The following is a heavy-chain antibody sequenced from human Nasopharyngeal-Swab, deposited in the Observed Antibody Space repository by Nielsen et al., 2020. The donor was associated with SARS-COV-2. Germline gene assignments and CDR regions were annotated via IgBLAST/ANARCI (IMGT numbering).Heavy chain of an antibody. J-gene: IGHJ4*02. V-gene: IGHV4-39*01. Sequence: WIRQPPGKGLAWIGSMSYSGVTFYNPSLRNRVTLSVDTSKNLLSLKLDSVTAADTALYYCARHSRVTTVVVVTLFDFWGQGIQVTVSS. D-gene: IGHD3-22*01. CDR3: ARHSRVTTVVVVTLFDF. CDR2: MSYSGVT.